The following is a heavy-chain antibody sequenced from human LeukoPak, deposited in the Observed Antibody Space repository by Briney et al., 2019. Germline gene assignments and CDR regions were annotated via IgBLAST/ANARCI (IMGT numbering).Heavy chain of an antibody. J-gene: IGHJ6*03. CDR1: GFTFSSYG. Sequence: PGGSLRLSCAASGFTFSSYGMHWVRQAPGKGLEWVAFIRYDGSNKYYADSVKGRFTISRDNSKNTLYLQMNSLRAEDTAVYYCAKDSALERTYYYYYMDVWGKGTTVTVSS. CDR3: AKDSALERTYYYYYMDV. CDR2: IRYDGSNK. D-gene: IGHD1-1*01. V-gene: IGHV3-30*02.